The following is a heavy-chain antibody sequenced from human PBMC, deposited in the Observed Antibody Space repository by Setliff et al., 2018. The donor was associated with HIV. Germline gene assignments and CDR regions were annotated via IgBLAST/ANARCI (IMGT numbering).Heavy chain of an antibody. CDR1: GGSFSGYC. V-gene: IGHV4-34*01. CDR3: ARVGCSSWYSIPRYYYYSMDV. Sequence: PSETLSLTCAVYGGSFSGYCWTRIRQPPGKGLEWIGEIQHTGRTNYNPSLSSRVTTSVDTSKNQFSLKLTSVTAADTAVYYCARVGCSSWYSIPRYYYYSMDVWGNGTAVTVSS. CDR2: IQHTGRT. J-gene: IGHJ6*03. D-gene: IGHD6-13*01.